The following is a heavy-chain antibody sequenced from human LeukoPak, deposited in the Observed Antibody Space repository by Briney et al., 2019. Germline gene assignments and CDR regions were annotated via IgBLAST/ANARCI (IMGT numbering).Heavy chain of an antibody. CDR1: GGSFSGYY. D-gene: IGHD3-10*01. V-gene: IGHV4-34*01. J-gene: IGHJ4*02. CDR3: ALLKVRGVIDY. Sequence: SETLSLTCAVYGGSFSGYYWSWIRQPPGKGLEWIGEINHSGSTNYNPSLESRVTISVDTSKNQFSLKLSSVTAADTAVYYCALLKVRGVIDYWGQGTLVTVSS. CDR2: INHSGST.